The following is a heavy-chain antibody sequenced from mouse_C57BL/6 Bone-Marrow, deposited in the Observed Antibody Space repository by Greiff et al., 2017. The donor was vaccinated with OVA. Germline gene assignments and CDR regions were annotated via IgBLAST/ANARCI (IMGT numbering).Heavy chain of an antibody. J-gene: IGHJ2*01. D-gene: IGHD1-1*01. V-gene: IGHV1-15*01. Sequence: VQLQQSGAELVRPGASVTLSCKASGYTFTDYEMHWVKQTPVHGLEWIGAIDPETGGTAYNQKFKGKAILTADKSSSTAYMELRSLTSEDSAVYYCTRSDYYGSFAWFAYWGQGTTLTVSS. CDR3: TRSDYYGSFAWFAY. CDR2: IDPETGGT. CDR1: GYTFTDYE.